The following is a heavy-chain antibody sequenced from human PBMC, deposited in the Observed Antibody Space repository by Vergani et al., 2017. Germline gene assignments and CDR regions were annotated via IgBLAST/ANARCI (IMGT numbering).Heavy chain of an antibody. CDR1: GYTFTGYY. J-gene: IGHJ4*02. CDR3: ARVFSKGGPPGY. D-gene: IGHD2/OR15-2a*01. Sequence: QVQLVQSGAEVKKPGASVKVSCKASGYTFTGYYMHWVRQAPGQGLEWLGWINPNSCGTNYAQKFQGRVTMTRDTSNSTAYMELSRLISDDTAMYYCARVFSKGGPPGYWGQGTLVSVSS. V-gene: IGHV1-2*02. CDR2: INPNSCGT.